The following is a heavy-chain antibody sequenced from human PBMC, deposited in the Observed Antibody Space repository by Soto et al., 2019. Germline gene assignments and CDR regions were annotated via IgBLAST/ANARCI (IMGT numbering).Heavy chain of an antibody. J-gene: IGHJ4*02. CDR2: VYWDDDK. CDR3: ARGTLGMYRD. CDR1: GFSLSSSGVG. D-gene: IGHD3-16*01. V-gene: IGHV2-5*02. Sequence: QITLKESGPTLVKPTQTLTLTCTFSGFSLSSSGVGVGWIRQPPGKALEWLALVYWDDDKRYSQSLKSTLTITKDTSKNQVVLTITNMDPVDTATYYCARGTLGMYRDWGQGTLVTVSS.